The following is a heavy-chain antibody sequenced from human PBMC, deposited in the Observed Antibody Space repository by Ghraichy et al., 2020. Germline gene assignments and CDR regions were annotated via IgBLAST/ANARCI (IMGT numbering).Heavy chain of an antibody. D-gene: IGHD3-3*01. CDR3: ARDQRTLGVVIIPGIDY. V-gene: IGHV3-33*01. CDR2: IWYDGSNK. CDR1: GFTFSSYG. J-gene: IGHJ4*02. Sequence: GGSLRLSCAASGFTFSSYGMHWVRQAPGKGLEWVAVIWYDGSNKYYADSVKGRFTISRDNSKNTLYLQMNSLRAEDTAVYYCARDQRTLGVVIIPGIDYWGQGTLVTVAS.